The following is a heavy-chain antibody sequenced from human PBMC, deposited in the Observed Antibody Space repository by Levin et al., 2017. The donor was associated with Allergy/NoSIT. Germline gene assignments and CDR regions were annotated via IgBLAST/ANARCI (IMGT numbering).Heavy chain of an antibody. Sequence: GESLKISCKGSGYSFTSYWIGWVRQMPGKGLEWMGIIYPGDSDTRYSPSFQGQVTISADKSISTAYLQWSSLKASDTAMYYCARHEDVVVVLGGGTLDYWGQGTLVTVSS. CDR1: GYSFTSYW. CDR2: IYPGDSDT. V-gene: IGHV5-51*01. J-gene: IGHJ4*02. CDR3: ARHEDVVVVLGGGTLDY. D-gene: IGHD2-2*01.